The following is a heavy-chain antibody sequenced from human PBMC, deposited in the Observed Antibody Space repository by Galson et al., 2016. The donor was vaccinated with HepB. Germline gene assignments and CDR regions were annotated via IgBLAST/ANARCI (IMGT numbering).Heavy chain of an antibody. CDR3: AGATHGNTWFDY. Sequence: SLRLSCAASGFSFSTYAMHWVRQAPGKGLEWVANIKQDGSEKYYVDSVKGRFTISRDNAKNSLYLQMNSLRAEDTAVYYCAGATHGNTWFDYWGQGTQVTVSS. V-gene: IGHV3-7*03. J-gene: IGHJ4*02. D-gene: IGHD4/OR15-4a*01. CDR2: IKQDGSEK. CDR1: GFSFSTYA.